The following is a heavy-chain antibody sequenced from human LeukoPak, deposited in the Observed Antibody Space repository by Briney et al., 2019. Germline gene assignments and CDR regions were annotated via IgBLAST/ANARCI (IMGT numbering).Heavy chain of an antibody. CDR2: ISGSGGAT. CDR3: ARNKYTYGNDAFDI. J-gene: IGHJ3*02. D-gene: IGHD5-18*01. Sequence: GGSLRLSCAASGFTFNTYGMSWVRQAPGKGLEWVSGISGSGGATYYADSVRGRFTISRDNAKNSLYLQMNSLRAEDTAVYYCARNKYTYGNDAFDIWGQGTMVTVSS. V-gene: IGHV3-21*01. CDR1: GFTFNTYG.